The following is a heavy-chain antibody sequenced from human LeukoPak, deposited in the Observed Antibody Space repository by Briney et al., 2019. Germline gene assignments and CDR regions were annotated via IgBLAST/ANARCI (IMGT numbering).Heavy chain of an antibody. CDR2: IKQDGSEK. D-gene: IGHD3-22*01. CDR1: GFTFSSYE. V-gene: IGHV3-7*05. Sequence: GGSLRLSCAASGFTFSSYEMNWVRQAPGKGLEWVANIKQDGSEKYYVDSVKGRFTISRDNAKNSLYLQMNSLRAEDTAVYYCARGTYRRYYYDSSGYYYFDYWGQGTLVTVSS. J-gene: IGHJ4*02. CDR3: ARGTYRRYYYDSSGYYYFDY.